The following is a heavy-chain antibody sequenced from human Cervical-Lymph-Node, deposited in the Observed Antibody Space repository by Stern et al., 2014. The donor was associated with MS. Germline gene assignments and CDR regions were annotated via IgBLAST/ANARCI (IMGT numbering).Heavy chain of an antibody. Sequence: QMQLLQSGGDVVQPWGSLRLSCAGSGFTFSSYAMHWVRQAPGKGLEWVSVISSYGSDTFYADSVKGRFTISRDNSQNTLYLQMSSLRAEDTALYYCARVFGGITGTTEYWGQGTLVTVSS. CDR1: GFTFSSYA. D-gene: IGHD1-20*01. CDR2: ISSYGSDT. J-gene: IGHJ4*02. CDR3: ARVFGGITGTTEY. V-gene: IGHV3-30-3*01.